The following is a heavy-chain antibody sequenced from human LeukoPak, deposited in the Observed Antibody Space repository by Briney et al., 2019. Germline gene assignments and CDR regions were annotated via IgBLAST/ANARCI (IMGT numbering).Heavy chain of an antibody. CDR2: ISGYNGNT. V-gene: IGHV1-18*01. Sequence: GASVKVSCKASGYTFTTYGISWVRQAPGQGLEWMGWISGYNGNTNYAQQLQGRVTMTRDTSISTAYMELSRLRSDDTAVYYCARDRVLRFLEWLPPRNAFDIWGQGTMVTVSS. D-gene: IGHD3-3*01. CDR3: ARDRVLRFLEWLPPRNAFDI. J-gene: IGHJ3*02. CDR1: GYTFTTYG.